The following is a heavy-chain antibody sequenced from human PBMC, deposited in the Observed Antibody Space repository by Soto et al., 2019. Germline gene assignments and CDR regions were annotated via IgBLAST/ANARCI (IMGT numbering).Heavy chain of an antibody. CDR2: ISSSGSTI. V-gene: IGHV3-11*01. CDR3: ARETDIVVVPAAPPSGWFDP. J-gene: IGHJ5*02. Sequence: QVQLVESGGGLVKPGGSLRLSCAASGFTFSDYYMGWIRQAPGKGLEWVSYISSSGSTIYYADSVKGRFTISRDNAKNSLYLQMNSLRAEDTAVYYCARETDIVVVPAAPPSGWFDPWGQGTLVTVSS. D-gene: IGHD2-2*01. CDR1: GFTFSDYY.